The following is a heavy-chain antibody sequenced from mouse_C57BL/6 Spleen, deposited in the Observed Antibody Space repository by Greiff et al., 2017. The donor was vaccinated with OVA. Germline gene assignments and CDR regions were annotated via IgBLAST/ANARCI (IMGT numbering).Heavy chain of an antibody. V-gene: IGHV5-17*01. Sequence: EVHLVESGGGLVKPGGSLKLSCAASGFTFSDYGMHWVRQAPEKGLEWVAYISSGSSTIYYADTVKGRFTISRDNAKNTLFLQMTSLRSEDTAMYYCARTGGGGFDYWGQGTTLTVSS. CDR2: ISSGSSTI. J-gene: IGHJ2*01. CDR1: GFTFSDYG. CDR3: ARTGGGGFDY.